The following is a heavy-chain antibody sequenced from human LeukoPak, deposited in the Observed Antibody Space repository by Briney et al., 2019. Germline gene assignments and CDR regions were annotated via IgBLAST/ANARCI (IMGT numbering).Heavy chain of an antibody. V-gene: IGHV3-48*03. CDR1: GFSFSSYE. CDR2: ISGSGTTI. D-gene: IGHD3-22*01. CDR3: ARGGYDSSGDYFVFDY. Sequence: PGGSLRLSCAASGFSFSSYEMNWVRQAPGKGLEWVSYISGSGTTIYYADSVKGRFTISRDNAENSLYLQMNSLRAEDTAVYYCARGGYDSSGDYFVFDYWGQGTLVTVSS. J-gene: IGHJ4*02.